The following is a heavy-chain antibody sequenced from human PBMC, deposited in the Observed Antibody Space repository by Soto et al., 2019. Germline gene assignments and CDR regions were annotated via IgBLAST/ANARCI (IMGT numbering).Heavy chain of an antibody. CDR1: GGSIGSGGYY. Sequence: SETLSLTCTVSGGSIGSGGYYWRWIRQHPGKGLEWIGYIYFSGSTYYNPSLKSRVTISIDTSKNQFSLRLSSVTAADTAMYYCARGGYYYDRSAYSKVYYFDYWGQGPLVTVSS. J-gene: IGHJ4*02. V-gene: IGHV4-31*03. D-gene: IGHD3-22*01. CDR2: IYFSGST. CDR3: ARGGYYYDRSAYSKVYYFDY.